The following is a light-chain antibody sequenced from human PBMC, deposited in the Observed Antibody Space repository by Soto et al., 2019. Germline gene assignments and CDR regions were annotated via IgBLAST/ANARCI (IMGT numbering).Light chain of an antibody. V-gene: IGLV1-51*01. CDR3: GSLDSNLSSYV. J-gene: IGLJ1*01. CDR1: SSNIGGNS. Sequence: QSVMTQPPSVSAAPGQKVTISCSGSSSNIGGNSVSWYQQLPGTAPKLLIYDDNKRPSGIPDRFSGSKSGTSATLGITGFQTGDEADYYCGSLDSNLSSYVFGTGTKLTVL. CDR2: DDN.